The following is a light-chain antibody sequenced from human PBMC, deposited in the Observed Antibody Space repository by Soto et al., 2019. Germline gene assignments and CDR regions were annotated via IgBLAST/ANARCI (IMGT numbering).Light chain of an antibody. V-gene: IGLV1-44*01. CDR3: AAWDDSLDGVL. Sequence: QPVLTQPPSASGTPGQRVTISCSGGTSNIGSNTVNWYQQVPGTAPKLVIYSTNQRPSGVPDRFSGSKSGTSGSLDISGLQSEDEADYYCAAWDDSLDGVLFGGGTKLTVL. CDR2: STN. J-gene: IGLJ2*01. CDR1: TSNIGSNT.